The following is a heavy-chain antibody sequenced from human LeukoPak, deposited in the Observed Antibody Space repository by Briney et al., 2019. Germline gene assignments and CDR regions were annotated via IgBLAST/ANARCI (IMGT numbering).Heavy chain of an antibody. J-gene: IGHJ6*03. CDR2: IIPIFGTA. Sequence: ASVKVSCKASGGTFSSYAISWVRQAPGQGLEWMGGIIPIFGTANYAQKFQGRVTITTDESTSTAYMELSSLRSEDTAVYYCATLGELAAHYYYYTDVWGKGTTVTVSS. CDR3: ATLGELAAHYYYYTDV. D-gene: IGHD1-26*01. CDR1: GGTFSSYA. V-gene: IGHV1-69*05.